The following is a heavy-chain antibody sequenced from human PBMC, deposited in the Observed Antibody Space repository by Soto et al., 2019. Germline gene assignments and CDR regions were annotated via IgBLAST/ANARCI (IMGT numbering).Heavy chain of an antibody. CDR3: ARGGNNVWGVAFDV. CDR2: INTRTGGT. V-gene: IGHV1-46*03. D-gene: IGHD2-15*01. J-gene: IGHJ3*01. Sequence: ASVKVSCKASGYTFTTYYIHLVRQAPGHGLEWVGIINTRTGGTVYAQKFQGRLTLTRDTSTSTVYMELTSLKSEDTAVYYCARGGNNVWGVAFDVWGQGTLVTVSS. CDR1: GYTFTTYY.